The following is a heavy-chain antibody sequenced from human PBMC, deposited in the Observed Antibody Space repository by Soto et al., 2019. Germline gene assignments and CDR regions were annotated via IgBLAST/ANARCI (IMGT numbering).Heavy chain of an antibody. CDR3: ARVPGP. V-gene: IGHV4-59*12. Sequence: PSETLSLTCTVSGASISVYSWSWIRQPPGKGLEWIGYIYHSGSTYYNPSLKSRVTISVDRSKNQFSLKLSSVTAADTAVYYCARVPGPWGQGTLVTVSS. CDR1: GASISVYS. J-gene: IGHJ5*02. CDR2: IYHSGST. D-gene: IGHD3-10*01.